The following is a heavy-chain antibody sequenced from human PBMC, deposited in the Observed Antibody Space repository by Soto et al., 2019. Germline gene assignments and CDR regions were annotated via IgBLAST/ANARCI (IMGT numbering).Heavy chain of an antibody. CDR2: ISGSGGST. CDR1: GFTFSSYA. Sequence: GGSLRLSCAASGFTFSSYAMSWVRQAPGKGLEWVSAISGSGGSTYYADSVKGRFTISRDNSKNTLYLQMNSLGAEDTAVYYCAKAGQWLVLYYFDYWGQGTLVTVSS. D-gene: IGHD6-19*01. CDR3: AKAGQWLVLYYFDY. V-gene: IGHV3-23*01. J-gene: IGHJ4*02.